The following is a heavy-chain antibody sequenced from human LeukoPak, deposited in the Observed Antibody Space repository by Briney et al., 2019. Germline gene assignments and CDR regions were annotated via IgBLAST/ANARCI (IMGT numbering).Heavy chain of an antibody. J-gene: IGHJ4*02. CDR3: VRSSTVTSQNFDY. D-gene: IGHD4-17*01. V-gene: IGHV4-39*02. CDR1: GGSISSSSYY. Sequence: SETLSLTCTVSGGSISSSSYYWGWIRQPPGKGLEWIGSIYYSGSTYYNPSLKSRLTISVDTSKNNFSLKLSSVTAADTAVYYCVRSSTVTSQNFDYWGQGTLVTVSS. CDR2: IYYSGST.